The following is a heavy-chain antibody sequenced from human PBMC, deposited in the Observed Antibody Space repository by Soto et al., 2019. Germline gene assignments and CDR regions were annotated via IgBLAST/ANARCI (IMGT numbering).Heavy chain of an antibody. CDR1: GFTFSSYG. CDR2: ISYDGSNK. V-gene: IGHV3-30*03. Sequence: QVQLVESGGGVVQPVRSLRLSCAASGFTFSSYGMHWVRQAPGKGLEWGAVISYDGSNKYYADSVKGRFTISRDNSKNTLYLQMNSLRAEDTAVYYCAPWFGAFDYWGQGTLVTVSS. D-gene: IGHD3-10*01. CDR3: APWFGAFDY. J-gene: IGHJ4*02.